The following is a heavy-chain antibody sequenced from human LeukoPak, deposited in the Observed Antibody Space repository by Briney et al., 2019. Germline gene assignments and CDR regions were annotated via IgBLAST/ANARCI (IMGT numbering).Heavy chain of an antibody. Sequence: GGSLRLSCAASGFTFRTSGMNWFRQAPGKGLEWVSYISSSGTTLSYAQTVKGRFTITRDIAQNSLTLNMNTLRADDTAVYYCAKDGGTHFDHWGQGTLVTVSS. CDR1: GFTFRTSG. V-gene: IGHV3-48*01. CDR3: AKDGGTHFDH. CDR2: ISSSGTTL. D-gene: IGHD1-26*01. J-gene: IGHJ4*02.